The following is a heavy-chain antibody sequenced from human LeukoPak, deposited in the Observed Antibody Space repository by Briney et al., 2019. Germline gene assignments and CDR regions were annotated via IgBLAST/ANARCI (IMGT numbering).Heavy chain of an antibody. V-gene: IGHV3-7*01. CDR3: ARSSSSWYFSPVGYFDY. D-gene: IGHD6-13*01. CDR1: GFTFSSYW. J-gene: IGHJ4*02. CDR2: IKQDGSEK. Sequence: GGSLRLSCAASGFTFSSYWMSWVRQAPGKGLEWVANIKQDGSEKYYVDSVKGRFTISRDNAKNSLYLQMNSLRAEDTAVYYCARSSSSWYFSPVGYFDYWGQGTLVTVSS.